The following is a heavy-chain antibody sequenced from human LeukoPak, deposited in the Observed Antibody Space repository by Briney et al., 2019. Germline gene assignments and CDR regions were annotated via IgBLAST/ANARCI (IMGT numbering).Heavy chain of an antibody. Sequence: SVKVSCKASGGTFSSYAISWERQAPGQGLEWMGRIIPIFGTANYAQKFQGRVTITTDESTSTAYMELSSLRSEDTAVYYCARDGIAARTDPFDYWGQGTLVTVSS. D-gene: IGHD6-6*01. V-gene: IGHV1-69*05. CDR2: IIPIFGTA. J-gene: IGHJ4*02. CDR1: GGTFSSYA. CDR3: ARDGIAARTDPFDY.